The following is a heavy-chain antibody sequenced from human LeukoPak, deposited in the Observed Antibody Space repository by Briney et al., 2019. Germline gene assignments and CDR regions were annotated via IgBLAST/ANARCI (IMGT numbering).Heavy chain of an antibody. Sequence: GGSLRLSCAASGSTFSSYWMTWVRQAPGKGLEWVANIEEDGSEKYHVDSLKGRFTISRDNAKNSLYLQMNSLRAEDTAMYYCARAGSGRFEDWGQGTLVTVSS. D-gene: IGHD6-19*01. CDR2: IEEDGSEK. CDR3: ARAGSGRFED. CDR1: GSTFSSYW. J-gene: IGHJ4*02. V-gene: IGHV3-7*01.